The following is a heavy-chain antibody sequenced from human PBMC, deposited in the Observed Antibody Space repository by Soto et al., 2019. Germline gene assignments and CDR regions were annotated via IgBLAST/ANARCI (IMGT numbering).Heavy chain of an antibody. Sequence: ASVKVSCKASGYTFTSYGISWVRQAPGQGLEWMGWISAYNGNTNYVQNLQGRLTMTTDTSTTTAYMELRNLRSDDTAVYYCARDNPPHLADYYCYGVDVWGQGTTVTVSS. J-gene: IGHJ6*02. CDR3: ARDNPPHLADYYCYGVDV. D-gene: IGHD3-16*01. CDR1: GYTFTSYG. CDR2: ISAYNGNT. V-gene: IGHV1-18*01.